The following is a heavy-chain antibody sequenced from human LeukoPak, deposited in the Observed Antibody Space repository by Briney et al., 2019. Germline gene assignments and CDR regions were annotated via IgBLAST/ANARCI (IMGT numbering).Heavy chain of an antibody. J-gene: IGHJ4*02. Sequence: GGSLRLSCAASGFTFSDYYMSWIRQAPGKGLEWVSKISTTSHCTNHADSVKGRSTISRDNAKKSLYLQTNSLRGEDTAVYYCARLREGSDHDYWGQGTLVTVSS. CDR1: GFTFSDYY. V-gene: IGHV3-11*06. CDR3: ARLREGSDHDY. CDR2: ISTTSHCT. D-gene: IGHD4-17*01.